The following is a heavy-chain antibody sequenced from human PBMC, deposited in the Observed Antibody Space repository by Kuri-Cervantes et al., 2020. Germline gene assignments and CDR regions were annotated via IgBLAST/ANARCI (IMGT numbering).Heavy chain of an antibody. J-gene: IGHJ3*01. Sequence: GESLKISCAGSGFTFGDYTLNWVRQAPGKGLEWLSSIPGSSSYIYYADSVKGRFTISRDNTKKSLFLQMDSLRAEDTAVYYCARGERGGFDLWGQGTTVTVSS. CDR2: IPGSSSYI. CDR1: GFTFGDYT. CDR3: ARGERGGFDL. D-gene: IGHD4-23*01. V-gene: IGHV3-21*01.